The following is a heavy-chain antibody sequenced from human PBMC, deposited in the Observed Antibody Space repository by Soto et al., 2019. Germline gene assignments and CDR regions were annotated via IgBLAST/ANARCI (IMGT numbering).Heavy chain of an antibody. CDR1: GGSISSYY. CDR2: IHTTDGT. D-gene: IGHD6-13*01. V-gene: IGHV4-4*07. J-gene: IGHJ4*02. Sequence: SETLSLTCTVSGGSISSYYWSWIRQPAGKGMEWIGRIHTTDGTNYNPSLKSRVTMSKDTSNNQYSLKLSSLTAADTAVYYCARALSSAAGLYFDFWGQGTLVTVSS. CDR3: ARALSSAAGLYFDF.